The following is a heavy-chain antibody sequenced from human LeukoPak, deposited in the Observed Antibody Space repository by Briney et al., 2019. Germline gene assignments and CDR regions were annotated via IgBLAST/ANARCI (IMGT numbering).Heavy chain of an antibody. J-gene: IGHJ4*02. CDR3: ARYGLGSYGCDY. D-gene: IGHD3-10*01. CDR1: GGSISSSSYY. CDR2: IYYSGST. V-gene: IGHV4-39*01. Sequence: SETLSLTCTVSGGSISSSSYYWGWIRQPPGKGLEWIGSIYYSGSTYYNPSLKSRVTISVDTSKNQFSLKLSSVAAADTAVYYCARYGLGSYGCDYWGQGTLVTVSS.